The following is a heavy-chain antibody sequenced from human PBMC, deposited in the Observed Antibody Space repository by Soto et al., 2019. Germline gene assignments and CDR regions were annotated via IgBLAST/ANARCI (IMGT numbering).Heavy chain of an antibody. J-gene: IGHJ6*02. V-gene: IGHV4-31*03. CDR1: GGSISSGGYY. D-gene: IGHD3-10*01. CDR2: IYYSGST. CDR3: ARGFTMVRGVYAGYYYGMDV. Sequence: SETLSLTCTESGGSISSGGYYWSWIRQHPGKGLEWIGYIYYSGSTYYNPSLKSRVTISVDTSKNQFSLKLSSVTAADTAVYYCARGFTMVRGVYAGYYYGMDVWGQGTTVTVS.